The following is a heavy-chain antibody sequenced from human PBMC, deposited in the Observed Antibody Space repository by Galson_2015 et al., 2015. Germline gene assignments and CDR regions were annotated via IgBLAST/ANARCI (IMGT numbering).Heavy chain of an antibody. V-gene: IGHV5-51*01. D-gene: IGHD3-10*01. J-gene: IGHJ4*02. Sequence: QSGAEVKKPGESLKISCKGSGYSFTSYWIGWVRQMPGKGLEWMGIIYPGDSDTRYSPSFQGQVTISADKSISTAYLQWSSLKASDTAMYYCARHVGDYYGSGSYYNEIYYFDYWGQGTLVTVSS. CDR3: ARHVGDYYGSGSYYNEIYYFDY. CDR1: GYSFTSYW. CDR2: IYPGDSDT.